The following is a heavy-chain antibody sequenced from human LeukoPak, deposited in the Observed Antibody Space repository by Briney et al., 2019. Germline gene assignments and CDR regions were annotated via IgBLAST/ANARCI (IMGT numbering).Heavy chain of an antibody. J-gene: IGHJ5*02. D-gene: IGHD3-3*01. Sequence: SETLSLTCTVSGGSISSYYWSWIRQPAGKGLEWIGRIYTSGSTNYNPSLKSRVTMSVDTSKNQFSLKLSSVTAADTAVYYCARDRSYDFWSGQNWFDPWGQGTLVTVSS. V-gene: IGHV4-4*07. CDR1: GGSISSYY. CDR2: IYTSGST. CDR3: ARDRSYDFWSGQNWFDP.